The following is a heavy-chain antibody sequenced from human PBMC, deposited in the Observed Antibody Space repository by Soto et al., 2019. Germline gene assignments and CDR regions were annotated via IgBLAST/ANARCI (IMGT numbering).Heavy chain of an antibody. Sequence: QVQLVQSGAEVKKPGSSVKVSCKASGGTFSSYAISWVRQAPGQGLEWMGGIIPIFGTANYAQKFQGRVTITADESTSTAYMELSSLRSEDTAVYYCARGSSIAAESVLPYYYYGMDVWGQGATVTVS. J-gene: IGHJ6*02. V-gene: IGHV1-69*01. D-gene: IGHD6-6*01. CDR3: ARGSSIAAESVLPYYYYGMDV. CDR1: GGTFSSYA. CDR2: IIPIFGTA.